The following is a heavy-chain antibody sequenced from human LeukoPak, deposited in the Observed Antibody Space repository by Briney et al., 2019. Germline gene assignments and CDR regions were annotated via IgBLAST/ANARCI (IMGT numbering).Heavy chain of an antibody. CDR3: ARDHPYILTGPGFMDV. V-gene: IGHV3-53*01. CDR2: IYTGGST. Sequence: PGGSLRLSCAASGFTVSSNYMSWVRQAPGKGLEWVSVIYTGGSTYYADSVKGRFTISRDNSKNTLYLQMNSLRADDTAVYYCARDHPYILTGPGFMDVWGKGTSVTVSS. D-gene: IGHD3-9*01. J-gene: IGHJ6*04. CDR1: GFTVSSNY.